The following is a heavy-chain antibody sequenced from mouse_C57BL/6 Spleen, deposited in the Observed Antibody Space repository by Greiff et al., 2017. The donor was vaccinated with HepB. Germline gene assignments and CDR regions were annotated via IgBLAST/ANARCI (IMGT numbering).Heavy chain of an antibody. D-gene: IGHD1-1*01. CDR3: ARDYYGSRTSGGWFAY. CDR1: GFTFSDYG. V-gene: IGHV5-17*01. J-gene: IGHJ3*01. Sequence: EVHLVESGGGLVKPGGSLKLSCAASGFTFSDYGMHWVRQAPEKGLEWVAYISSGSSTIYYADTVKGRFTISRDNAKNTLFLQMTSLRSEDTAMYYCARDYYGSRTSGGWFAYWGQGTLVTVSA. CDR2: ISSGSSTI.